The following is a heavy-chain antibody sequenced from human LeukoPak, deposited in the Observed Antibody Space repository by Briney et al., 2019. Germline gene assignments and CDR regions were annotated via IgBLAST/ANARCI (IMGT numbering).Heavy chain of an antibody. D-gene: IGHD5-18*01. V-gene: IGHV4-34*01. J-gene: IGHJ4*02. Sequence: SETLSLTCAVYGGSFSGYYWSWIRQPPGKGLEWIGEINHSGSTNYNPSLKSRVTISVDTSKNQFSLKLSSVTAADTAVYYCARRRLQLWAYYFDYWGQGTLVTVSS. CDR2: INHSGST. CDR3: ARRRLQLWAYYFDY. CDR1: GGSFSGYY.